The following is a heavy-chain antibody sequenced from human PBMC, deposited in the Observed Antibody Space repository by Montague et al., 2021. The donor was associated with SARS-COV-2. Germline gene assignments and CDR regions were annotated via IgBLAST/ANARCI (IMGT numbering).Heavy chain of an antibody. CDR3: ARDVRYYVVWSGRARTSPDY. V-gene: IGHV4-38-2*02. CDR2: IYHSGST. D-gene: IGHD3-3*01. Sequence: SETLSLTCTVSGYSISSGYYWGWFRQPPGKGLEWIGSIYHSGSTYYNPSLKSRVTISVDTTKNQFSPQLSSLTAADTAVYYCARDVRYYVVWSGRARTSPDYWGQGTLVTVSS. CDR1: GYSISSGYY. J-gene: IGHJ4*02.